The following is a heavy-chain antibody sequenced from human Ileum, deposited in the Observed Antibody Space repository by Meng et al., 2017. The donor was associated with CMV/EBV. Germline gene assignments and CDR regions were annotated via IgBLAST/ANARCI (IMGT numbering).Heavy chain of an antibody. J-gene: IGHJ6*01. CDR3: AREGGSFTSPYYYYGMDV. V-gene: IGHV3-48*03. CDR2: IDTSANTI. Sequence: GESLKISCAASGFTFSSYEMSWVRQTPGKGLEWISYIDTSANTIYYADSVKGRFTISRDNAKNSLYLQMNSLRAEDTAVYYCAREGGSFTSPYYYYGMDVWGQGNRVNVAS. CDR1: GFTFSSYE. D-gene: IGHD6-13*01.